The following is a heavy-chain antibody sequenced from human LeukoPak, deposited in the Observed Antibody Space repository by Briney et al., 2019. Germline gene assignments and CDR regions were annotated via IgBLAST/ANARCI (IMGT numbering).Heavy chain of an antibody. D-gene: IGHD3-22*01. CDR2: IYYSGST. CDR3: ARETHGDSSGYSEDAFDI. V-gene: IGHV4-39*07. Sequence: PSETLSLTCTVSGGSVSNSSYYWGWIRQPLGKGLEWIGSIYYSGSTYYNPSLKSRVTISVDTSKNQFSLKLSSVTAADTAVYYCARETHGDSSGYSEDAFDIWGQGTMVTVSS. CDR1: GGSVSNSSYY. J-gene: IGHJ3*02.